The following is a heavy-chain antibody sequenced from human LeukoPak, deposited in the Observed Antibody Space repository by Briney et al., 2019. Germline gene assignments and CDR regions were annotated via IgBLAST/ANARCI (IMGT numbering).Heavy chain of an antibody. CDR3: ASVAARRGYYFDY. J-gene: IGHJ4*02. CDR1: GGSFSGYY. CDR2: INHSGST. V-gene: IGHV4-34*01. D-gene: IGHD6-6*01. Sequence: SETLSLTCAVYGGSFSGYYWSWIRQPPGKGLEWIGEINHSGSTNYNPSLKSRVTISVDTSKNQFSLKLSSVTAADTAVYYCASVAARRGYYFDYWGQGTLVPVSS.